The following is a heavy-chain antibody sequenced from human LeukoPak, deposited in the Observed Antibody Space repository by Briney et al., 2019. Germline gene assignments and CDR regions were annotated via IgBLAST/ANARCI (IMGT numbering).Heavy chain of an antibody. Sequence: PGGSLRLSCAASGFTFGSYAMSWVRQPPGKGLEWVSSLNSNGGATYYSDSVKGRFTSSRDNSKNTLYLQMHSLRAEDTAVYYCAKATYSGSFPYFDCWGQGTLVTVSS. J-gene: IGHJ4*02. CDR1: GFTFGSYA. V-gene: IGHV3-23*01. CDR3: AKATYSGSFPYFDC. CDR2: LNSNGGAT. D-gene: IGHD1-26*01.